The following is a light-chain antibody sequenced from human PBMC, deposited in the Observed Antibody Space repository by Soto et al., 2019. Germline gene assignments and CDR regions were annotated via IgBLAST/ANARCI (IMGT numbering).Light chain of an antibody. CDR2: GAS. J-gene: IGKJ2*01. Sequence: AIRMTQSPXXXXASTXXXXXXXXRXXXXXXXYLAWYQQKPGRAPKVLISGASILQSGVPSRFSGSGSGTEFALTISSLQAEDFATYYCQHYYSYPYTFGQGTKLEIK. CDR1: XXXXXY. V-gene: IGKV1-8*01. CDR3: QHYYSYPYT.